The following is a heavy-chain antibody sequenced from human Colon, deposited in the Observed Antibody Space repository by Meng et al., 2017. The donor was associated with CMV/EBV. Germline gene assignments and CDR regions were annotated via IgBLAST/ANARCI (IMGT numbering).Heavy chain of an antibody. D-gene: IGHD6-19*01. J-gene: IGHJ4*02. V-gene: IGHV4-39*07. CDR3: ARESSGWSTGIDS. CDR1: GDSMSGSRYY. Sequence: SETLSLTCTVSGDSMSGSRYYWGWIRQPPGKGLEWIGSVYYGGSTSSNPSLRSRLTISVDTSKNQFSLMLYSVTAADTAMYYCARESSGWSTGIDSWGQGTLVTVSS. CDR2: VYYGGST.